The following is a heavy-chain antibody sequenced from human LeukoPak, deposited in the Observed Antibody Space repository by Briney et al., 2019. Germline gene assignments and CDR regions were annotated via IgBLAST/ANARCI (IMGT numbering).Heavy chain of an antibody. Sequence: SVKVSCKASGGTFSSYAISWVRQAPGQGLEWMGRIIPILGIANYAQKFQGRVTITADKSTSTAYMELSSLRSEDTAVYYCAREPSYSSSSGIFDYWGQGTLVTVSS. V-gene: IGHV1-69*04. J-gene: IGHJ4*02. D-gene: IGHD6-6*01. CDR3: AREPSYSSSSGIFDY. CDR2: IIPILGIA. CDR1: GGTFSSYA.